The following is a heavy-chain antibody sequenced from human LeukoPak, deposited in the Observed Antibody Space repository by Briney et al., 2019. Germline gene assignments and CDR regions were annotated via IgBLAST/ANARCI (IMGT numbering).Heavy chain of an antibody. CDR2: ISSNGGST. J-gene: IGHJ4*02. D-gene: IGHD3-9*01. Sequence: GGSLRLSCAASGFTFSSYAMHWVRQAPGKGLEYVSAISSNGGSTYYANSVKGRFTISRDNSKNTLYLQMGSLRAEDMAVYYCARGSRRGYDILTGPDGRIDYWGQGTLVTVSS. CDR1: GFTFSSYA. CDR3: ARGSRRGYDILTGPDGRIDY. V-gene: IGHV3-64*01.